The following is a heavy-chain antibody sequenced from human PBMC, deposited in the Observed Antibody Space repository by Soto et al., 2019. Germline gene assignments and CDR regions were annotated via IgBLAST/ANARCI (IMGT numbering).Heavy chain of an antibody. Sequence: EVQLVESGGGLVQPGGSLRLSCEASGFTFRNYDMHWVRQATGKGLEWVSGISAAGDPDYADSVEGRFTISRENAQNSFFLQTNSLRVGDTAVYYCARTDRDFYGVDVWGQGTTVIVSS. CDR2: ISAAGDP. CDR3: ARTDRDFYGVDV. CDR1: GFTFRNYD. J-gene: IGHJ6*02. V-gene: IGHV3-13*05.